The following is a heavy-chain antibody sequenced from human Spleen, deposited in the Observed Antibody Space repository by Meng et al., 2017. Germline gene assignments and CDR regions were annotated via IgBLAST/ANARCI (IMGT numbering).Heavy chain of an antibody. CDR3: ARIAVPGYNWFDS. V-gene: IGHV4-59*10. D-gene: IGHD6-19*01. CDR1: GGSFSGYY. CDR2: IYTSGST. J-gene: IGHJ5*01. Sequence: SETLSLTCAVYGGSFSGYYWSWIRQPAGKGLEWIGRIYTSGSTNYNPSLKSRVTISVDTSKNQFSLKLSSVTAADTAVYYCARIAVPGYNWFDSWGQGTLVTVSS.